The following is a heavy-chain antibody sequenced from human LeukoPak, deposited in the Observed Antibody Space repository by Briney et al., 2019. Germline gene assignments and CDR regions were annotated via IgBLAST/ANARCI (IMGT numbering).Heavy chain of an antibody. J-gene: IGHJ3*02. CDR3: ARESSGWYEGAFDI. D-gene: IGHD6-19*01. Sequence: ASVKVSCKASGYTFTGYYMHWVRQAPGQGLEWMGWINPNSGGTNYAQKFQGRVTMTRDTSISTAYMELSRLRSDDTAVYYCARESSGWYEGAFDIWGQGTMVTVSS. V-gene: IGHV1-2*02. CDR1: GYTFTGYY. CDR2: INPNSGGT.